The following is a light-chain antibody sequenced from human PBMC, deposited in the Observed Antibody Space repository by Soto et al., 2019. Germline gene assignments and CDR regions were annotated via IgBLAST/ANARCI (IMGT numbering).Light chain of an antibody. Sequence: EIVMTQSPATLSVSPGERATLSCRASQSISSNLAWYQQKPGQAPRLLMFRTSSRATGFPARFSGSGSGTEFTHTISSLQSEDFAVYYCQQYNNWPPITFGQGTRLEVK. J-gene: IGKJ5*01. V-gene: IGKV3-15*01. CDR2: RTS. CDR1: QSISSN. CDR3: QQYNNWPPIT.